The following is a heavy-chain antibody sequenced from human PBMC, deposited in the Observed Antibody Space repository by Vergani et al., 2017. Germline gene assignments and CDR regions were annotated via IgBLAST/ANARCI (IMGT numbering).Heavy chain of an antibody. CDR1: GGSISSYY. J-gene: IGHJ3*02. V-gene: IGHV4-59*01. CDR3: AGNPYCGGDCYSDAFDI. CDR2: IYYSGST. Sequence: QVQLQESGPGLVKPSETLSLTCPVSGGSISSYYWSWIRQPPGKGLEWIGYIYYSGSTNYNPSLKSRVTISVDTSKNQFSLKLSSVTAADTAVYYCAGNPYCGGDCYSDAFDIWDQGTMVTVSS. D-gene: IGHD2-21*02.